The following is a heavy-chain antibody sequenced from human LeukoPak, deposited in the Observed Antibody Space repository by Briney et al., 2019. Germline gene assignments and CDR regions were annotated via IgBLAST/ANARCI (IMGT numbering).Heavy chain of an antibody. V-gene: IGHV4-34*01. CDR3: ARHGGAGTYRLDY. CDR2: INHSGST. Sequence: PSETLSFTCSVYGGSFSGYYWSWIRQPPGKGLEWIGEINHSGSTNYNPSLKSRVTISVDTSKNQFSLKLSSVTAADTAVYYCARHGGAGTYRLDYWGQGTLVTVSS. J-gene: IGHJ4*02. CDR1: GGSFSGYY. D-gene: IGHD1-7*01.